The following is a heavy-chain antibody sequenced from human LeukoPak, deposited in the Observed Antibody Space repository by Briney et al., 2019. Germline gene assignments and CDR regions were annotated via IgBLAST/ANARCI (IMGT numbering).Heavy chain of an antibody. D-gene: IGHD5-18*01. Sequence: SQTLSLTCAVSGGSTSSISYYWGWIRARPEKGLEWLGTIYYSGSTYYNPSLKRRATISVDTSNKQFQLQLSSVTAADTGVYYCASMGVDTTMVTPEYFQHWGQGTLVTVSS. CDR1: GGSTSSISYY. CDR3: ASMGVDTTMVTPEYFQH. V-gene: IGHV4-39*01. CDR2: IYYSGST. J-gene: IGHJ1*01.